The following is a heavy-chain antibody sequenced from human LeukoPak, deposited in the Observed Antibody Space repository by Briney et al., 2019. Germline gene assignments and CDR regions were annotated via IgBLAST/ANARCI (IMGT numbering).Heavy chain of an antibody. CDR1: GGSFSNYY. CDR2: IHHSGST. V-gene: IGHV4-59*01. Sequence: SETLSLTCTVSGGSFSNYYWSWFRQPPGKGLEWIGYIHHSGSTNYSPSLKSRVTISVDTSKNQFSLRLSSVTAADTAVYYCAREGFYDSSGYYWGRFDYWGQGTLVTVSP. J-gene: IGHJ4*02. CDR3: AREGFYDSSGYYWGRFDY. D-gene: IGHD3-22*01.